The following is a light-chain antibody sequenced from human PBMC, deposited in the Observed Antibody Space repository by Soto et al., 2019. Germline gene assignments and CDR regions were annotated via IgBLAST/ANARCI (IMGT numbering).Light chain of an antibody. CDR2: AAS. Sequence: HYSLYEYVGDRVAVTCRASLPISNYLAWYQQKPGKIPKLLIYAASTLQAGVPSRFSGSGSGTEFTLTISSLQPEDVATYYCQNYNSAPHAFGEGTMV. CDR1: LPISNY. CDR3: QNYNSAPHA. J-gene: IGKJ4*01. V-gene: IGKV1-27*01.